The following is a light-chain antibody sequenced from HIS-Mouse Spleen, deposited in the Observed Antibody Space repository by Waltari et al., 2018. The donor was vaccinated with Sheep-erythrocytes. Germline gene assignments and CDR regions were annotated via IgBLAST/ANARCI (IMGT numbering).Light chain of an antibody. CDR2: AAS. CDR1: QGIRND. J-gene: IGKJ2*01. CDR3: LQNYNFPYT. Sequence: AIQMTQSPFSLSASVGDRVTITCRASQGIRNDLVWYQQKPGKAPKLLIYAASSSQSGVPSRFRGRGSDTDFTLTISSLRPEDFAAYYCLQNYNFPYTFGQGTKLEIK. V-gene: IGKV1-6*01.